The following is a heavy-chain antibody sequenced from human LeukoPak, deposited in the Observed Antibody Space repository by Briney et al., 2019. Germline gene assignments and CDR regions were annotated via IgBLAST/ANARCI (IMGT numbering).Heavy chain of an antibody. CDR2: ISAYNGNT. CDR1: GYTFTSYG. CDR3: ARAGWGYYDSSGYPHYYYYYMDV. J-gene: IGHJ6*03. V-gene: IGHV1-18*01. Sequence: GASVKVSCKASGYTFTSYGISWVRQAPGQGLEWMGWISAYNGNTNYAQKLQGRVTMTTDTSTSTAYMELRSLRSDDTAVYYCARAGWGYYDSSGYPHYYYYYMDVWGKGTTDTVSS. D-gene: IGHD3-22*01.